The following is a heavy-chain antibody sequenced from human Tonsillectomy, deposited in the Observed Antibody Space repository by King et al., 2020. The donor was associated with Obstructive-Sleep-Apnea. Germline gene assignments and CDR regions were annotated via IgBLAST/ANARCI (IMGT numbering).Heavy chain of an antibody. D-gene: IGHD6-19*01. CDR2: IYYSGST. Sequence: VQLQESGPGLVKPSETLSLTCTVSGGSISGYYWSWIRQPPGKGLEWIGYIYYSGSTNYNPSLKSRVTISVDTSKNQFSLKLSSVTAADTAVYYCARHYSGGCFYFDYWGQGTMVAVAS. V-gene: IGHV4-59*08. CDR1: GGSISGYY. J-gene: IGHJ4*02. CDR3: ARHYSGGCFYFDY.